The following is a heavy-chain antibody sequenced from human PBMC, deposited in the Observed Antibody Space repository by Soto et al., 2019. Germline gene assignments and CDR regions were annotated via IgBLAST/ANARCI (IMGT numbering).Heavy chain of an antibody. Sequence: QVQLQQWGAGLLKPSETLSLTCAVYGGSFSGYYWSWIRQPPGKGLEWIGEINHSGSTNYNPSLKSRVTISVDTSKNQFSLKLSSVTAADTAVYYCARGRWEAAATYYMDVWGKGTTVTVSS. CDR1: GGSFSGYY. CDR3: ARGRWEAAATYYMDV. CDR2: INHSGST. D-gene: IGHD6-13*01. V-gene: IGHV4-34*01. J-gene: IGHJ6*03.